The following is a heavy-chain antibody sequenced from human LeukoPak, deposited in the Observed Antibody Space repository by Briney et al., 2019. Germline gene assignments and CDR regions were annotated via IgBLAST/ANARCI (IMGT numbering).Heavy chain of an antibody. Sequence: PSETLSLTCTVSGYSISSGYYWGWIRQPPGKGLEWIGSIYHSGSTYYNPSLKSRVTISVDTSKNQFSLKLSSVTAADTAVYYCATPYPSQFDYWGQGTLVTVSS. CDR3: ATPYPSQFDY. CDR1: GYSISSGYY. CDR2: IYHSGST. D-gene: IGHD2-2*01. J-gene: IGHJ4*02. V-gene: IGHV4-38-2*02.